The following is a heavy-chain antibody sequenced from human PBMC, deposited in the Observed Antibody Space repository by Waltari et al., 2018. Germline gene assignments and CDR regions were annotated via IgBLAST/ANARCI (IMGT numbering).Heavy chain of an antibody. J-gene: IGHJ4*02. Sequence: QLQLQESGPGLVKPSETLSLTCTVSGGSISSSSYYWGWIRQPPGKGLEWIGSIYYSGGTDYNPSLKSRVTISVDTSKNQFSLKLSSVTAADTAVYYCAREGIAAALIDYWGQGTLVTVSS. V-gene: IGHV4-39*07. CDR1: GGSISSSSYY. D-gene: IGHD6-13*01. CDR3: AREGIAAALIDY. CDR2: IYYSGGT.